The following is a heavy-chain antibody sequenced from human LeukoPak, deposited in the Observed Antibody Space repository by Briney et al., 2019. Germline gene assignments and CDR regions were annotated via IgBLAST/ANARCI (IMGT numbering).Heavy chain of an antibody. CDR1: GFIFDDYG. CDR2: INWNGGTT. V-gene: IGHV3-20*04. D-gene: IGHD3-10*01. Sequence: GGSLRLSCAASGFIFDDYGISWVRQVPGKGLQWVSGINWNGGTTAYADSVKGRFTISRDNAKNSLYLQMNSLRVEDTALYYCVKVRSVTMVRGVNGDFDYWGQGTLVTVSS. CDR3: VKVRSVTMVRGVNGDFDY. J-gene: IGHJ4*02.